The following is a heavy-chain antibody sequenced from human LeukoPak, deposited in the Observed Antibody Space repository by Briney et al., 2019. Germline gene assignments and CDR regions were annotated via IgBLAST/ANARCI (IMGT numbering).Heavy chain of an antibody. J-gene: IGHJ6*03. CDR2: IYTSGST. CDR3: ARDGVYYNGSGSSDYYYYYYMDV. Sequence: SQTLSLTCTVSGGSISSGSYYWSWIRQPAGKGLEWIGRIYTSGSTNYNPSLKSRVTISVDTSKNQFSLKLSSVTAADAAVYYCARDGVYYNGSGSSDYYYYYYMDVWGKGTTVTVSS. D-gene: IGHD3-10*01. V-gene: IGHV4-61*02. CDR1: GGSISSGSYY.